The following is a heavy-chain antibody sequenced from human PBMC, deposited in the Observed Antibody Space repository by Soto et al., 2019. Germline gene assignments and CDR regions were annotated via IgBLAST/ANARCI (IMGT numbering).Heavy chain of an antibody. CDR3: AIFHGDCMCRICYGHYAMDV. V-gene: IGHV4-39*01. CDR2: IYYSGST. CDR1: SATVSSSTYT. Sequence: QLQLQESGPGLVKPSETLSLTCTVSSATVSSSTYTWGWIRQPPGKGLEWIGSIYYSGSTYYNPSLNSRVSVGGVTSTDQFSLRVAYVTVAGMGVYYCAIFHGDCMCRICYGHYAMDVWGQGTTVTVSS. J-gene: IGHJ6*02. D-gene: IGHD2-2*01.